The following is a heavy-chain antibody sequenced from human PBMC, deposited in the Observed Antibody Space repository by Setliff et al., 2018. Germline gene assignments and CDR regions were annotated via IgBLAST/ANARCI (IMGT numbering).Heavy chain of an antibody. CDR3: ARSYYDSSGYSLMLFDI. CDR1: GGSFSGYY. V-gene: IGHV4-59*08. CDR2: IYYSGST. J-gene: IGHJ3*02. D-gene: IGHD3-22*01. Sequence: ASETLSLTCTVSGGSFSGYYWSWIRQPPGKGLEWIGYIYYSGSTNYNPSLKSRVTVSIDTSKNQFSLKLNSVTAAGTAVYFCARSYYDSSGYSLMLFDIWGQGTKVTVSS.